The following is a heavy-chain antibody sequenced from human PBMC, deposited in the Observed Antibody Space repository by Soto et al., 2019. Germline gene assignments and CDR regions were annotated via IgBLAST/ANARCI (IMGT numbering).Heavy chain of an antibody. V-gene: IGHV3-49*04. CDR1: GFKFGDYA. Sequence: AGGSLRLSCAASGFKFGDYAMTWVRQAPGKGLEWVGFIRNNGYGGTANYAASVKGRFTISRDDSKTIAYLRMNSLKTEDTAVYYCIRGSFGYYGPWGQGTLVTVSS. D-gene: IGHD3-22*01. J-gene: IGHJ5*02. CDR2: IRNNGYGGTA. CDR3: IRGSFGYYGP.